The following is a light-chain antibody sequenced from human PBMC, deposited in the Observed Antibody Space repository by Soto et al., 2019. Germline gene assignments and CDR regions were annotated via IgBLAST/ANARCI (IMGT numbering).Light chain of an antibody. Sequence: DIQMTQSPYTLSASVGDRVTITCRASQTIRSLLAWYQQKPGKAPKALIYDASRLGSGVPSRFSGSGSGTEFTLTISSPQPDDFATYYCQQYQTYATFGQGARLEIK. J-gene: IGKJ5*01. CDR2: DAS. CDR1: QTIRSL. CDR3: QQYQTYAT. V-gene: IGKV1-5*01.